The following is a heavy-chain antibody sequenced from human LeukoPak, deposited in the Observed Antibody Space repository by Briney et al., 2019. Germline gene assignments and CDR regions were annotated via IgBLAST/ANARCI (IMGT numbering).Heavy chain of an antibody. CDR2: IRNKANGGTT. CDR1: GFIFTDHY. V-gene: IGHV3-72*01. D-gene: IGHD5-24*01. Sequence: PGGSLRLSCAASGFIFTDHYMDWVRQAPGKGLEWLGRIRNKANGGTTETAASVKGRFTISRDDSKSSVFLQMNSLKTEDTAVYYCIGGLRGGYNGGVGSWGQGTLVTVSS. J-gene: IGHJ5*02. CDR3: IGGLRGGYNGGVGS.